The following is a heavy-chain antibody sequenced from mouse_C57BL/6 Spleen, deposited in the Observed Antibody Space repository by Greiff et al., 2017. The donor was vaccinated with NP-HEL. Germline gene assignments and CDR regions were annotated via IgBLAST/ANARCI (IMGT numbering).Heavy chain of an antibody. CDR2: IDPYDSYT. J-gene: IGHJ4*01. CDR3: ARAVYDVCAMDY. V-gene: IGHV1-50*01. Sequence: VQLQQSGAELVKPGASVKLSCKASGYTFTSYWMQWVKQRPGQGLEWIGEIDPYDSYTNYNQKFKGKATLTVDTSSSTAYMQLSILTSEESAVYYWARAVYDVCAMDYWGQGTSVTVSS. D-gene: IGHD2-3*01. CDR1: GYTFTSYW.